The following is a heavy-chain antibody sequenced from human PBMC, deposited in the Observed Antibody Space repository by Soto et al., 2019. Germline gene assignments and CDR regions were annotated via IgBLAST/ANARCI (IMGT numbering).Heavy chain of an antibody. J-gene: IGHJ5*02. CDR1: GYTFTSYG. Sequence: ASVKVSCKASGYTFTSYGISWVRQAPGQGLEWMGWISAYNGNTNYAQKLQGRVTMTTDTSTSTAYMELRSLRSDDTAVYYCARRYSSSWYDWFDPWGQGTLATVSS. V-gene: IGHV1-18*01. CDR2: ISAYNGNT. D-gene: IGHD6-13*01. CDR3: ARRYSSSWYDWFDP.